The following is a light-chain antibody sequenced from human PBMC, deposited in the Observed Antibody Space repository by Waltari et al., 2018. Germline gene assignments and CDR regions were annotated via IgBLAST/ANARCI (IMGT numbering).Light chain of an antibody. CDR3: QSYDSSNPWV. Sequence: NFMLTQPHSVSESPGKTVTISCTRSSGSIASHYVPWYQQRPGSSPTTVIYEDNQRPSGVPDRFSGSIDSSSNSASLTISGLKTEDKADYYCQSYDSSNPWVFGGGTKLTVL. J-gene: IGLJ3*02. V-gene: IGLV6-57*01. CDR2: EDN. CDR1: SGSIASHY.